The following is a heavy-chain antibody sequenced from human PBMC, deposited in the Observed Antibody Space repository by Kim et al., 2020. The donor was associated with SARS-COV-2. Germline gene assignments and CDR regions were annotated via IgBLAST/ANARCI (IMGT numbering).Heavy chain of an antibody. CDR3: ARDSGHSGWVYDSSGDYFDY. Sequence: ASVKVSCKASGYTFTSYYMHWVRQAPGQGLEWMGIINPSGGSTSYAQKFQGRVTMTRDTSTSTVYMELSSLRSEDTAVYYCARDSGHSGWVYDSSGDYFDYWGQGTLVTVSS. CDR1: GYTFTSYY. J-gene: IGHJ4*02. V-gene: IGHV1-46*01. D-gene: IGHD3-22*01. CDR2: INPSGGST.